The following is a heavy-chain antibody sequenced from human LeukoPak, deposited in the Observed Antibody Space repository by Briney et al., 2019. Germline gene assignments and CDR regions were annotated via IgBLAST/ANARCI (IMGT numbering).Heavy chain of an antibody. V-gene: IGHV5-51*01. CDR3: ARQVKVVGATSFDY. J-gene: IGHJ4*02. CDR2: IYPGDSDT. D-gene: IGHD1-26*01. Sequence: AGESLKISCKGPGYSFTSYWIGWVRQMPGKGLEWMGIIYPGDSDTRYSPSFQGQVTISADKSISTAYLQWSSLKASDTAMYYCARQVKVVGATSFDYWGQGTLVTVSS. CDR1: GYSFTSYW.